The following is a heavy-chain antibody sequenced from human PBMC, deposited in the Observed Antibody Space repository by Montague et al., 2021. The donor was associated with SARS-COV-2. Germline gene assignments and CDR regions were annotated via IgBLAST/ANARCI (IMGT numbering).Heavy chain of an antibody. CDR2: IYYSGST. CDR1: GGSISSSSYY. CDR3: ARHGLAGITIFGVVTPRGGFDI. J-gene: IGHJ3*02. D-gene: IGHD3-3*01. Sequence: SETLSLTCTVSGGSISSSSYYWGWIRQPPGKGLEWIGSIYYSGSTHYNPSLKSRVTISVDTSKNQFSLKLSSVTAADTAVYYCARHGLAGITIFGVVTPRGGFDIWGQGTMVTVSS. V-gene: IGHV4-39*01.